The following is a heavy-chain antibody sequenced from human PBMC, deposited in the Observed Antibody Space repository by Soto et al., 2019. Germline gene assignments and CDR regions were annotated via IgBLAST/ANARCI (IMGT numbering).Heavy chain of an antibody. J-gene: IGHJ3*02. D-gene: IGHD3-22*01. CDR3: ARQDALYYYDSSGPRVDAFDI. Sequence: SETLSLTCTVSGGSISSSSYYWGWIRQPPGKGLEWIGSIYYSGSTYYNPSIKSRVTISVDTSKNQFSLKLSAVTAADTAVYYCARQDALYYYDSSGPRVDAFDIWGQGTMVT. V-gene: IGHV4-39*01. CDR1: GGSISSSSYY. CDR2: IYYSGST.